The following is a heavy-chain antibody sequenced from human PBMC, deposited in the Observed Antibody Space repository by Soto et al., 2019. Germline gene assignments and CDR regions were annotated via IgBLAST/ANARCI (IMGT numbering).Heavy chain of an antibody. CDR1: GFSFSSYW. D-gene: IGHD1-1*01. V-gene: IGHV3-7*01. CDR3: ARTGDAHHDFLDY. J-gene: IGHJ4*02. Sequence: DVQLVESGGDLVQPGGSLRLSCAASGFSFSSYWMTWVRQAPGKGLEWVANIKQDGREKYYVASVKGRFTISRDNAKNSLFLQMNSLRVDDTAVYYCARTGDAHHDFLDYWGQGALVSVSS. CDR2: IKQDGREK.